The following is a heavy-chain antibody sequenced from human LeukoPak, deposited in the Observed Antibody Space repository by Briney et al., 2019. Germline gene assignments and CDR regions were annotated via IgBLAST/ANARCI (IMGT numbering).Heavy chain of an antibody. J-gene: IGHJ4*02. V-gene: IGHV4-59*01. CDR3: ARVILGSLDY. CDR2: IYYSGST. CDR1: GGSISSYY. D-gene: IGHD2/OR15-2a*01. Sequence: SETLSLTCTVSGGSISSYYWSWIRQPPGKGLEWIGYIYYSGSTNYNPSLKSRVTISVDTSKNQFSLKLNSVTAADTAVYYCARVILGSLDYWGQGTLVTVSS.